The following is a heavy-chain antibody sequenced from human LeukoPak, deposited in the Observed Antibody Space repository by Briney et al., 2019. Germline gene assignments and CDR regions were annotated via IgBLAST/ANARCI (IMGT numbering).Heavy chain of an antibody. V-gene: IGHV4-38-2*02. CDR2: IYYSGST. Sequence: SETLSLTCTVSDYSISSSYYWGWIRQPPGKGLEWIGSIYYSGSTYYNPSLKSRVTISVDTSKNQFSLKLSSVTAADTAVYYCARTLGGWFDPWGQGTLVTVSS. J-gene: IGHJ5*02. CDR3: ARTLGGWFDP. D-gene: IGHD3-16*01. CDR1: DYSISSSYY.